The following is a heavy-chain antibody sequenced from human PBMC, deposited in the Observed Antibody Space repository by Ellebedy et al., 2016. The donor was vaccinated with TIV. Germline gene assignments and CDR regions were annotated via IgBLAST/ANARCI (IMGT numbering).Heavy chain of an antibody. D-gene: IGHD6-19*01. Sequence: GGSLRLSCAASGFTVSSNYMSWVRQAPGKGLEWVSVIYSGGSTYYADSVKGRFTISRDNSNNTLYLQMSSLRTDDTAVYYCARGAQAVAGGGYFHHWGQGTLVTVSS. J-gene: IGHJ1*01. CDR3: ARGAQAVAGGGYFHH. V-gene: IGHV3-53*05. CDR2: IYSGGST. CDR1: GFTVSSNY.